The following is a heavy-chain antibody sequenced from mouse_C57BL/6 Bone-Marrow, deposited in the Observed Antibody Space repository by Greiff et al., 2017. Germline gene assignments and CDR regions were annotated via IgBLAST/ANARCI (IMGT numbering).Heavy chain of an antibody. J-gene: IGHJ1*03. V-gene: IGHV1-4*01. CDR3: ERWGYSTVDV. CDR2: INPSSGYT. D-gene: IGHD2-5*01. Sequence: VQRVESGAELARPGASVKMSCKASGYTFTSYTMHWVKQRPGQGLEWIGYINPSSGYTKYNQKFKDKATLTADKSSSTAYMQLSSLTSEDSAVYYCERWGYSTVDVWGTGTTVTVCS. CDR1: GYTFTSYT.